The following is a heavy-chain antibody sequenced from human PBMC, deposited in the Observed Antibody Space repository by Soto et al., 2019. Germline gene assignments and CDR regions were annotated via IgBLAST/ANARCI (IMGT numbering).Heavy chain of an antibody. V-gene: IGHV3-11*01. CDR2: ISSSGSTI. CDR1: GFTFSDYY. CDR3: AIDSPLYFGMVNYYYYGMDV. D-gene: IGHD3-9*01. Sequence: QVQLVESGGGLVKPGGSLRLSCAASGFTFSDYYMSWIRQAPGKGLEWFSYISSSGSTIYYADSVKGRFTISRDNAKNSLYLQMNSLRAEDTAVYYCAIDSPLYFGMVNYYYYGMDVWVQGTTVTVSS. J-gene: IGHJ6*02.